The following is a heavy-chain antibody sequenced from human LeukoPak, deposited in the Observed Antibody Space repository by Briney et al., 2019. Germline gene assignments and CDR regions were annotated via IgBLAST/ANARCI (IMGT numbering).Heavy chain of an antibody. CDR3: ARLGGVYGGYYFDY. J-gene: IGHJ4*02. CDR1: GGSISSSSYH. D-gene: IGHD2-8*02. V-gene: IGHV4-39*01. Sequence: SETLSLTCSVSGGSISSSSYHWGWIRQPPGKGLEWIGSISYSGSTYYNLSLKSRVTISVDTSKNQFSLKLNSLTAADTAVYFCARLGGVYGGYYFDYWGQGTLVTVSS. CDR2: ISYSGST.